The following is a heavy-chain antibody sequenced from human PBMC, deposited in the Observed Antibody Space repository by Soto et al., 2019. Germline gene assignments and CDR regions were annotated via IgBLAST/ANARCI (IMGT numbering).Heavy chain of an antibody. D-gene: IGHD6-19*01. Sequence: EVQLLESGGGLVQPGGSLRLSCAASGFTFSSYAVSWVRQAPGKGPELVSVISGSGDSTYDADSGKGRFTISRDNAKNARYLQMNSRRAEDMAVYYCSRRSSGWYVDYWGQGTLVTVSS. CDR2: ISGSGDST. V-gene: IGHV3-23*01. CDR1: GFTFSSYA. J-gene: IGHJ4*02. CDR3: SRRSSGWYVDY.